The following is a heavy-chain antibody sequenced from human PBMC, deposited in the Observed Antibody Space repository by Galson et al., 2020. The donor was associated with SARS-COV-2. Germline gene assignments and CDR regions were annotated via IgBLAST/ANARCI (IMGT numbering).Heavy chain of an antibody. D-gene: IGHD3-3*01. J-gene: IGHJ6*03. V-gene: IGHV1-18*01. CDR2: ISAYNGNT. CDR3: ARGVAPAISRITIFGVVINYYMDV. CDR1: GYTFTSYG. Sequence: GESLKISCKASGYTFTSYGISWVRQAPGQGLEWMGWISAYNGNTNYAQKPQGRVTMTTDTSTSTAYMELRSLRSDDTAVYYCARGVAPAISRITIFGVVINYYMDVWGKGTTVTVSS.